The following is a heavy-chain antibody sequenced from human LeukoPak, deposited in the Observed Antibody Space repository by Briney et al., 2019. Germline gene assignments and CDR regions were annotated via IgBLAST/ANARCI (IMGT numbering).Heavy chain of an antibody. Sequence: GGSLRLSCAASGFTFSSYGMHWVRQAPGKGLEWVAVISYDGSNKYYADSVKGRFTISRDNSKNTLYLQMNSLRAEDTAVYYCATDKRGWYHRSDPWGQGALVTVSS. CDR2: ISYDGSNK. D-gene: IGHD6-19*01. V-gene: IGHV3-30*03. CDR3: ATDKRGWYHRSDP. CDR1: GFTFSSYG. J-gene: IGHJ5*02.